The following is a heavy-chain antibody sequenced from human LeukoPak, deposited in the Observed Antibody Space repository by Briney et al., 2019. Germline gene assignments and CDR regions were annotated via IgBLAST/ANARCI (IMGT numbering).Heavy chain of an antibody. D-gene: IGHD5-18*01. CDR2: ISYDGSNK. J-gene: IGHJ3*02. CDR1: GFTFSSYA. V-gene: IGHV3-30*04. CDR3: ARDRIQLWSNDAFDI. Sequence: PGGSLRLSCAASGFTFSSYAMHWVRQAPGKGLEWVAVISYDGSNKYYADSVKGRFTISRDNSKNTLYLQMNSLRAEDTAVYYCARDRIQLWSNDAFDIWGQGTMVTVSS.